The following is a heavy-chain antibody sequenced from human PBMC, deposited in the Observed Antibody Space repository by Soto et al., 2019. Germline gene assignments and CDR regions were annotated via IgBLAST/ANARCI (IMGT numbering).Heavy chain of an antibody. CDR2: IKQDGSEK. CDR3: ARGLFPYAGTTAVDY. CDR1: GFTFSSYW. J-gene: IGHJ4*02. D-gene: IGHD1-7*01. V-gene: IGHV3-7*03. Sequence: EVQLVESGGGLVQPGGSLRLSCAAPGFTFSSYWMSWVRQAPGKGLEWVANIKQDGSEKYYVDSVKGRFTISRDNAKNSLYLQMNSLRAEDTAVYYCARGLFPYAGTTAVDYWGQGTLVTVSS.